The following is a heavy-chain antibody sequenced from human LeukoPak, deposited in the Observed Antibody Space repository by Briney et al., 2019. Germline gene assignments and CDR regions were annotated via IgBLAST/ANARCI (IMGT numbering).Heavy chain of an antibody. V-gene: IGHV4-4*02. J-gene: IGHJ4*02. CDR3: ARGPGGSSSSDFDY. CDR1: GGSISSSNW. CDR2: IYYSGST. Sequence: SETLSLTCAVSGGSISSSNWWSWVRQPPGKGLEWIGYIYYSGSTYYNPSLKSRVTISVDTSKNQFSLKLSSVTAADTAVYYCARGPGGSSSSDFDYWGQGTLVTVSS. D-gene: IGHD6-6*01.